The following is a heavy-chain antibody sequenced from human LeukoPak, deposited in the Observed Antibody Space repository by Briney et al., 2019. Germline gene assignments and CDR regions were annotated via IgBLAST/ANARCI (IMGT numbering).Heavy chain of an antibody. V-gene: IGHV3-30*02. Sequence: GGSLRLSCAASGFTFSSCGMHWVRQAPGKGLEWVAFIRYDGSNKYYADSVKGRFTISRDNSKNTLYLQMNSLRAEDTAVYYCAKNPSYDSSGYYPDYWGQGTLVTVSS. J-gene: IGHJ4*02. CDR3: AKNPSYDSSGYYPDY. CDR2: IRYDGSNK. D-gene: IGHD3-22*01. CDR1: GFTFSSCG.